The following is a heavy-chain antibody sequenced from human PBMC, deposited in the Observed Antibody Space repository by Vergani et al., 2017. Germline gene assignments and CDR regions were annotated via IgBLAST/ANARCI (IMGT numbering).Heavy chain of an antibody. CDR2: INAGNGNT. V-gene: IGHV1-3*01. CDR1: GYTFTSYA. Sequence: QVPLVPSGAAVKKPGASVKVSCTASGYTFTSYAMHWVRQAPGQRLEWMGWINAGNGNTKYSQKFQGRVTITRDTSASTAYMELSSLRSEDTAVYYCARSGGSSFYYYYMDVWGKGTTVTVSS. J-gene: IGHJ6*03. CDR3: ARSGGSSFYYYYMDV. D-gene: IGHD1-26*01.